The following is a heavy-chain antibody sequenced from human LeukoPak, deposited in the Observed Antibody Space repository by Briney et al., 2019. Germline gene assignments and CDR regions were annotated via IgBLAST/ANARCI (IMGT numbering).Heavy chain of an antibody. CDR2: IYHSGST. D-gene: IGHD2-8*01. Sequence: SETLSLTCAVSGGSISSSNWWSWARQPPGKGLEWIGEIYHSGSTNYNPSLKSRVTISVDTSKNQFSLKLSSVTAADTAVYYCARGRSNGWFYWGQGTLVTVSS. V-gene: IGHV4-4*02. J-gene: IGHJ4*02. CDR3: ARGRSNGWFY. CDR1: GGSISSSNW.